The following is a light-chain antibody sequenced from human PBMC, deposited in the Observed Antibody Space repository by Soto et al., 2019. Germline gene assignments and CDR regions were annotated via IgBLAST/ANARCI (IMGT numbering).Light chain of an antibody. CDR1: QDISNY. Sequence: DIQMTQSPSSLSASVGDRVTITCQASQDISNYLSWYQQKPGRAPKLLIYDASILGTGVPSKFNGGGSGTNFSFTISSLQPEDIATYYCQQYHNLSLTFVGGTKVEIK. V-gene: IGKV1-33*01. J-gene: IGKJ4*01. CDR2: DAS. CDR3: QQYHNLSLT.